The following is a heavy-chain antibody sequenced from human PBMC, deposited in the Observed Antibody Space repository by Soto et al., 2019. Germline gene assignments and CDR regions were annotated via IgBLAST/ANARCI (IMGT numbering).Heavy chain of an antibody. Sequence: SVKVCCKASGFTFITYDFSWVGQAAGQGLEWMGWMNPNNGNAGFAQKLRGRINMTRNTSVSTAYLELSSLRSDDTAVYYCARVTIFGVVTTLDPWGQGNLVTVYS. CDR2: MNPNNGNA. D-gene: IGHD3-3*01. CDR3: ARVTIFGVVTTLDP. CDR1: GFTFITYD. V-gene: IGHV1-8*01. J-gene: IGHJ5*02.